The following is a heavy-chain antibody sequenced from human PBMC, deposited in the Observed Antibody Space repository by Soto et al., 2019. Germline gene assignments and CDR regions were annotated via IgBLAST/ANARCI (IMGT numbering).Heavy chain of an antibody. CDR1: GWNFSSYA. D-gene: IGHD4-17*01. CDR3: ARSNYGDYSGHDAFDI. J-gene: IGHJ3*02. V-gene: IGHV3-23*01. CDR2: ISGDGSNK. Sequence: PRGSLRLSDEGSGWNFSSYAMSWVRQAQGKGLEWVSAISGDGSNKYYADSVKGRFTISRDDSKNSLYLQMDNLRAEDTAVYYCARSNYGDYSGHDAFDIWGQGTMVTVSS.